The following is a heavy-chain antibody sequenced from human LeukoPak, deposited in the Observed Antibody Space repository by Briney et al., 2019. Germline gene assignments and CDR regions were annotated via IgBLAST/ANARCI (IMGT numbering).Heavy chain of an antibody. V-gene: IGHV3-66*01. CDR2: IYSDGTI. D-gene: IGHD3-16*01. CDR1: GFTVSSNY. CDR3: AREVGGGASGQ. Sequence: PGGSLRLSCAASGFTVSSNYMSWVRQVPGKGLEWVSVIYSDGTISYADSVKGRFTISRDNSENTLYLQMNSLRAEDTALYYCAREVGGGASGQWGQGTLVTVSS. J-gene: IGHJ4*02.